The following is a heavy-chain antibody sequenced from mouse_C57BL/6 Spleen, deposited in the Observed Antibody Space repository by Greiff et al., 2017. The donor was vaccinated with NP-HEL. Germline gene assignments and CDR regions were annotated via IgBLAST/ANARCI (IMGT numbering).Heavy chain of an antibody. D-gene: IGHD1-1*01. CDR2: IHPNSGST. J-gene: IGHJ4*01. CDR1: GYTFTSYW. CDR3: ARGSLKTTVEDYYAMDY. Sequence: QVQLQQPGAELVKPGASVKLSCKASGYTFTSYWMHWVKQRPGQGLEWIGMIHPNSGSTNYNEKFKSKATLTVDKSSSTAYMQLSSLTSEDSAVYYCARGSLKTTVEDYYAMDYWGQGTSVTVSS. V-gene: IGHV1-64*01.